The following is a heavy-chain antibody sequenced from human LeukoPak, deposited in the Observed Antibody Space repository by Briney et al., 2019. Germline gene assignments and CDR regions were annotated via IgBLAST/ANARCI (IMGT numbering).Heavy chain of an antibody. Sequence: PGGSLRLSCAASGFAFSSYWMSWVRQAPGKGLEWVANIKRDGSDTYYVDSVKGRFTISRDNDKNSLYLQLNSLRVEGTAVYYCARDANYYDSRGENYFNYWGQGTLVTVSS. CDR3: ARDANYYDSRGENYFNY. D-gene: IGHD3-22*01. CDR2: IKRDGSDT. CDR1: GFAFSSYW. J-gene: IGHJ4*02. V-gene: IGHV3-7*01.